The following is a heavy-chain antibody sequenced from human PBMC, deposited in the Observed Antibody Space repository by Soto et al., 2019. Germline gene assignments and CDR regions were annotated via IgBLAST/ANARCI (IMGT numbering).Heavy chain of an antibody. CDR2: IIPIFGTA. J-gene: IGHJ4*02. V-gene: IGHV1-69*01. Sequence: QVQLVQSGAEVKKPGSSVKVSCKASGGTFSSYAISWVRQAPGQGLEWMGGIIPIFGTANYAQKFQGRVTITADESTSTAYMELSSLRSEDTAVYYCARSETYYYGSESYFWYYFDYWGQGTLVTVSS. CDR3: ARSETYYYGSESYFWYYFDY. D-gene: IGHD3-10*01. CDR1: GGTFSSYA.